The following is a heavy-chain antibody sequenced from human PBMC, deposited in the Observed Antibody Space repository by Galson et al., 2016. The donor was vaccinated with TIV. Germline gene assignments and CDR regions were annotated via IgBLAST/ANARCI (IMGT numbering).Heavy chain of an antibody. V-gene: IGHV1-18*01. J-gene: IGHJ6*02. D-gene: IGHD6-6*01. Sequence: SVKVSCKATGYTFTSFGIAWVRQAPGQGLEWMGWISGYNGKTYYAQKLQDRVTMTTDTSTNTAYMELRSLRSDDTAVYYCTRDRSIAAPRDMDVWDQGTAVTVSS. CDR1: GYTFTSFG. CDR3: TRDRSIAAPRDMDV. CDR2: ISGYNGKT.